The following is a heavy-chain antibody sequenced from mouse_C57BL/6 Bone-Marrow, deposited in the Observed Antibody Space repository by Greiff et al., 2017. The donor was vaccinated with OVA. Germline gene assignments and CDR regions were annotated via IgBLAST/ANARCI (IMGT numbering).Heavy chain of an antibody. V-gene: IGHV1-59*01. CDR2: IDPSDSYT. CDR1: GYTFTSYW. CDR3: ARYGYDGEAWFAY. Sequence: VQLQQPGAELVRPGTSVKLSCKASGYTFTSYWMHWVKQRPGQGLEWIGVIDPSDSYTNYNQKFKGKATLTVDTSSSTAYMQLSSLTSEDSAVYYCARYGYDGEAWFAYWGQGTLVTVSA. J-gene: IGHJ3*01. D-gene: IGHD2-2*01.